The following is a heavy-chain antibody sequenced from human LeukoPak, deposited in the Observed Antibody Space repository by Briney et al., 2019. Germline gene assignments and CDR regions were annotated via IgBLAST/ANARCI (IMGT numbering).Heavy chain of an antibody. Sequence: GGSLRLSCAASGFTVSSNYMSWVRQAPGKGLEWVSVIYSGGSTYYADSVKGRFTISRDNSKNTLYLQMNSLRAEDTAVYYCAKTPLGYYDSSGYYFDYWGQGTLVTVSS. CDR3: AKTPLGYYDSSGYYFDY. D-gene: IGHD3-22*01. J-gene: IGHJ4*02. CDR1: GFTVSSNY. V-gene: IGHV3-53*01. CDR2: IYSGGST.